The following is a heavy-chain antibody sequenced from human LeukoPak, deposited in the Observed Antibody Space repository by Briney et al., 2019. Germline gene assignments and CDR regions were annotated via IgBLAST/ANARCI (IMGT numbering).Heavy chain of an antibody. CDR2: IKQDGSEK. Sequence: GGSLRLSCAASGFTFSSYWMSWVRQAPGKGLEWVANIKQDGSEKYYVDSVKGRFTISRDNAKNSLYLQMNSLRAEDTAVYYCAREPSYDFLPCYMNVWGKGTTVTVSS. CDR3: AREPSYDFLPCYMNV. CDR1: GFTFSSYW. V-gene: IGHV3-7*01. J-gene: IGHJ6*03. D-gene: IGHD3-3*01.